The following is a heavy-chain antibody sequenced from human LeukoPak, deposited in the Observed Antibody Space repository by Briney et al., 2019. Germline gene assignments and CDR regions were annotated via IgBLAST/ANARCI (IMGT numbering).Heavy chain of an antibody. CDR1: GGSISSSSYY. CDR3: ARQTTELLFDI. Sequence: SETLSLTCTVSGGSISSSSYYWGWIRQPPGKGLEWIGSIYYSGSTYYNPSLKSRVTISVDTSKNQFSLKLSSVTAADTAVYYCARQTTELLFDIWGQGTMVTVSS. J-gene: IGHJ3*02. V-gene: IGHV4-39*01. CDR2: IYYSGST. D-gene: IGHD1-14*01.